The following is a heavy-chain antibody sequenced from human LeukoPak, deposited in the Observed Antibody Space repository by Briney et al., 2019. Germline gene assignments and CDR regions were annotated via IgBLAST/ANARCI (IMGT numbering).Heavy chain of an antibody. CDR3: AREGYCSSTSCYGSRYFDY. V-gene: IGHV1-18*01. CDR2: ISAYNGNT. D-gene: IGHD2-2*01. J-gene: IGHJ4*02. CDR1: GYTFTSYG. Sequence: ASVKVSCKASGYTFTSYGISWVRNAPGQGLEWMGWISAYNGNTNYAQKLQGRVTMTTDTSTSTAYMELRSLRPDDTAVYYCAREGYCSSTSCYGSRYFDYWGQGTLVTVSS.